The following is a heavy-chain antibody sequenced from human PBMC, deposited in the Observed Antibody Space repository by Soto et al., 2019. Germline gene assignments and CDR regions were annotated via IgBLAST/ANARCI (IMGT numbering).Heavy chain of an antibody. CDR2: ISGSGDST. CDR1: GFTFNNYA. Sequence: EVQLLESGGGLVQPGGSLRLSCAASGFTFNNYAMTWVRQAPGKGLEWVSYISGSGDSTYHAASVKGRFTISRDNSKNTLYLRMNSLGAADTAVYYCVKSEKDYYDSSGRGAYGYWGQGTLVTVSS. CDR3: VKSEKDYYDSSGRGAYGY. D-gene: IGHD3-22*01. V-gene: IGHV3-23*01. J-gene: IGHJ4*01.